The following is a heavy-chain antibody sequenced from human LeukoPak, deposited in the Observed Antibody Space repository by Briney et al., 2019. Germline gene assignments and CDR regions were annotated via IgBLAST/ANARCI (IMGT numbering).Heavy chain of an antibody. Sequence: SVKVSCTASGGTFSSYAISWVRQAPGQGLEWVGGIIPIFGTANYAQKFQGRVTITADESTSTAYMELSSLRSEDTAVYYCASQQQLVSGWFDPWGQGTLVTVSS. CDR2: IIPIFGTA. CDR3: ASQQQLVSGWFDP. V-gene: IGHV1-69*13. D-gene: IGHD6-13*01. J-gene: IGHJ5*02. CDR1: GGTFSSYA.